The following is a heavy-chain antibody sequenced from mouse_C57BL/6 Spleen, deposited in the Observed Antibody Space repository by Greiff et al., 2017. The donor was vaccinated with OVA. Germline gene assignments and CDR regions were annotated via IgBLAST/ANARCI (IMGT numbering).Heavy chain of an antibody. Sequence: EVMLVESGGGLVKPGGSLKLSCAASGFTFSDYGMHWVRQAPEKGLEWVAYISSGSSTIYYADTVKGRFTISRDNAKNTLFLQMTSLRSEDTTMYYCAGGYGSYYYAMDDWGQGATVTVSS. V-gene: IGHV5-17*01. D-gene: IGHD1-1*01. CDR2: ISSGSSTI. J-gene: IGHJ4*01. CDR1: GFTFSDYG. CDR3: AGGYGSYYYAMDD.